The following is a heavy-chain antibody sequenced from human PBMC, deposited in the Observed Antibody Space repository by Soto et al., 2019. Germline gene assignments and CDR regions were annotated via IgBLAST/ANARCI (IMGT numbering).Heavy chain of an antibody. V-gene: IGHV1-18*01. Sequence: QVQLVQSGAEVKKPGASVKVSCKASGYTFTSYGISWVRQAPGQGLEWMGWISAYNGNTNYAQKLQGRVTMTTDTSTSTAYMELRSLRSDDTAVYYCARRRDYCSSTSCYGGYYYYYYYMDVWGKGTTVTVSS. CDR3: ARRRDYCSSTSCYGGYYYYYYYMDV. J-gene: IGHJ6*03. CDR1: GYTFTSYG. CDR2: ISAYNGNT. D-gene: IGHD2-2*01.